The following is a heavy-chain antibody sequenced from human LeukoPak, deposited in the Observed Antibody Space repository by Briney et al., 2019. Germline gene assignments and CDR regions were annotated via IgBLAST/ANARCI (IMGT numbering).Heavy chain of an antibody. CDR3: AKRYCKSATCRSDMDA. CDR2: VQSDGSKT. CDR1: GFSFSNYG. Sequence: SGGSLRLSCAASGFSFSNYGMHWVRHAPGRGLEWVALVQSDGSKTYSADSVKGRFTISRDNPRNTLYLQMNRLRPEDTAVYYCAKRYCKSATCRSDMDAWGQGTTVTVSS. J-gene: IGHJ6*02. V-gene: IGHV3-30*02. D-gene: IGHD2-15*01.